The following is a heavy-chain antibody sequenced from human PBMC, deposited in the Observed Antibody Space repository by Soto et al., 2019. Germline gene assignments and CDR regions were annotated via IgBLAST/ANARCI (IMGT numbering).Heavy chain of an antibody. D-gene: IGHD2-21*01. CDR3: AKHIEGAGNWYFDL. V-gene: IGHV3-23*01. CDR2: INGRGSPT. J-gene: IGHJ2*01. CDR1: GFTFSIYA. Sequence: EVQLLESGGGLVQPGGSLGLSCAASGFTFSIYAMSWVRQVPGKGPEWVSVINGRGSPTFYADSVKGRFTISRDNSKTLLYLQMNSLRADDTAIYSCAKHIEGAGNWYFDLWGRGTLVTVSS.